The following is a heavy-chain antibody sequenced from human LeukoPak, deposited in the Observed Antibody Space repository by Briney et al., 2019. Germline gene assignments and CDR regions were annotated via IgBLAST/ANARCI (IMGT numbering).Heavy chain of an antibody. V-gene: IGHV4-39*07. CDR2: MYSSGST. CDR1: DDSISSTSYY. CDR3: ARSEAVALFDY. Sequence: SETLSLTCTVSDDSISSTSYYWGWIRQPPGKGLEWIGSMYSSGSTYYSPSLKSRVTISVDTSKNHFSLKLSSVTAADTAVYYCARSEAVALFDYWGQGTLVTVSS. D-gene: IGHD6-19*01. J-gene: IGHJ4*02.